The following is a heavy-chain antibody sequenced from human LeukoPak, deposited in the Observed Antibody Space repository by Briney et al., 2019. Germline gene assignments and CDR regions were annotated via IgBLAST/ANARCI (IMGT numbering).Heavy chain of an antibody. CDR2: IWYDGSNK. J-gene: IGHJ4*02. D-gene: IGHD6-19*01. CDR3: ARASGSSGWCYFDY. CDR1: GFTFSSYG. Sequence: GGSLRLSCAASGFTFSSYGMHWVRQAPGKGLGWVAIIWYDGSNKYYADSVKGRFTISRDNPKNTLYLQMNSLRAEDTAVYYCARASGSSGWCYFDYWGQGTLVTVSS. V-gene: IGHV3-33*01.